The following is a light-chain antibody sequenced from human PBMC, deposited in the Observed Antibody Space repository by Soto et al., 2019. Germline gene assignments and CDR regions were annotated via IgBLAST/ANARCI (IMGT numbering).Light chain of an antibody. J-gene: IGKJ5*01. V-gene: IGKV3D-20*02. CDR2: GAS. CDR3: QQRSNWPPVT. Sequence: EIVLTQSPCTLSLTPGERATLSCRAIQSVSSSYLAWYQQKPGQAPRLLIYGASSRATGIPDRFSGSGSGTDFTLTISSLEPEDFAVYYCQQRSNWPPVTFGQGTRPEIK. CDR1: QSVSSSY.